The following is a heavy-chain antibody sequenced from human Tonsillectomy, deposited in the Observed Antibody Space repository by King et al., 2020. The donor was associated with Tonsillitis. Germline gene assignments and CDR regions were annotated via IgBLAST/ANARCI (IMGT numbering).Heavy chain of an antibody. Sequence: QLVQSGAEVKTPGASVKVSCKASGYTFSNNYIHWVRQAPGQGLEWMGIINPSGGSTNYAQKFQGRVTMTSDTSTTTVYMDLSSLRSEDTSVYYCARGRRTLWPQPPADLWGRGTLVTVSS. CDR3: ARGRRTLWPQPPADL. J-gene: IGHJ2*01. CDR2: INPSGGST. D-gene: IGHD2-2*01. CDR1: GYTFSNNY. V-gene: IGHV1-46*01.